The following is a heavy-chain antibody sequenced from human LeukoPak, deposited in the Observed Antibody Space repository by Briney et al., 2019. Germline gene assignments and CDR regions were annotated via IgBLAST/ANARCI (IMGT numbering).Heavy chain of an antibody. J-gene: IGHJ4*02. CDR2: IYPGDSDT. V-gene: IGHV5-51*01. Sequence: GESLKISCKGSGYSFTSYWIGWVRQMPGKGLGWMGIIYPGDSDTRYSPSFQGQVTISADKSISTAYLQWSSLKASDTAMYYCARLMITFGGVIVPFDYWGQGTLVTVSS. CDR3: ARLMITFGGVIVPFDY. CDR1: GYSFTSYW. D-gene: IGHD3-16*02.